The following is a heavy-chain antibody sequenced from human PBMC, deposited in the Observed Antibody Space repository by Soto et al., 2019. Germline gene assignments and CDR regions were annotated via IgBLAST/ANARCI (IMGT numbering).Heavy chain of an antibody. CDR3: ARSEPAYYDYIWGSYRPGGAFDI. D-gene: IGHD3-16*02. V-gene: IGHV1-18*01. CDR1: GYTFTSYG. CDR2: ISAYNGNT. Sequence: ASVKVSCKASGYTFTSYGISWVRQAPGQGLEWMGWISAYNGNTNYAQKLQGRVTMTTDTSTSTAYMELRSLRSDDTAVYYCARSEPAYYDYIWGSYRPGGAFDIWGQGTMVTVSS. J-gene: IGHJ3*02.